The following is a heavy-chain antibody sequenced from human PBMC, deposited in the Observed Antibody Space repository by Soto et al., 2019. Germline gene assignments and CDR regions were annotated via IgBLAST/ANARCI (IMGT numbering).Heavy chain of an antibody. D-gene: IGHD6-13*01. J-gene: IGHJ6*02. CDR3: ARDLYSSGWSSVHYYYGMDV. CDR1: GGTFSSYA. Sequence: GASVKVSCKASGGTFSSYAISWVRQAPGQGLEWMGGIIPIFGTANYAQKFQGRVTITADESTSTAYMELSSLRSEDTAAYYCARDLYSSGWSSVHYYYGMDVWGQGTTVTVSS. V-gene: IGHV1-69*13. CDR2: IIPIFGTA.